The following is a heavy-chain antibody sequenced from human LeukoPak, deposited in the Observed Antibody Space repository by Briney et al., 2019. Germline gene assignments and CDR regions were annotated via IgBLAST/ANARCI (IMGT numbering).Heavy chain of an antibody. CDR2: IYPGDSDT. D-gene: IGHD2-2*01. CDR3: ARLVGVSTSHFDY. CDR1: GYSFTSYW. Sequence: SGESLKISCKGSGYSFTSYWIAWVRQMPGKGLEWMGIIYPGDSDTRYSPSFQGQVTISADKSVSTAYLQWSSLKASDTAMYYCARLVGVSTSHFDYWGQGTLVTVSS. J-gene: IGHJ4*02. V-gene: IGHV5-51*01.